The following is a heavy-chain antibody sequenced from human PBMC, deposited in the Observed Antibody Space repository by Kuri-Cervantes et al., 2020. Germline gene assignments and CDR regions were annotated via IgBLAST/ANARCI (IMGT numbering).Heavy chain of an antibody. CDR3: ARGLTCSRPGCSRYYYHMDV. D-gene: IGHD2-2*01. J-gene: IGHJ6*03. Sequence: SETLSLTCTVSGGSISGSTYYWGWIRQPPGKELEWIGTIYYSGSTYYNSSLESRVTISVDTSKNQLSLKVTSMTAADTAIYYCARGLTCSRPGCSRYYYHMDVWGKGTTVTVSS. CDR1: GGSISGSTYY. V-gene: IGHV4-39*01. CDR2: IYYSGST.